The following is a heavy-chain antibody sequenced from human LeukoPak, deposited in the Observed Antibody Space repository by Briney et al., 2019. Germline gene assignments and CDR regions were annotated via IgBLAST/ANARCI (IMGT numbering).Heavy chain of an antibody. CDR2: INDYGNRI. V-gene: IGHV3-64D*06. J-gene: IGHJ3*02. CDR3: VKARPGSYAFDI. CDR1: GFTFMTSA. D-gene: IGHD3-10*01. Sequence: GGSLRLSCSASGFTFMTSAMHWVRQAPGKGLEYVSSINDYGNRIHYAGSVKGRFSISRDTSTNTLYLQMSSLRPEDTAVYHCVKARPGSYAFDIWGQGTMVTVSS.